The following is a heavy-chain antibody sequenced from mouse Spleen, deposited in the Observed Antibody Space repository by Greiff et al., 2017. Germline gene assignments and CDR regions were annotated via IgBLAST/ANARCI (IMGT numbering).Heavy chain of an antibody. J-gene: IGHJ4*01. CDR1: GFTFSDFY. D-gene: IGHD2-14*01. V-gene: IGHV7-1*01. CDR2: SRNKANDYTT. CDR3: ARDGGDRYDGYYYAMDY. Sequence: EVMLVESGGGLVQSGRSLRLSCATSGFTFSDFYMEWVRQAPGKGLEWIAASRNKANDYTTEYSASVKGRFIVSRDTSQSILYLQMNALRAEDTAIYYCARDGGDRYDGYYYAMDYWGQGTSVTVSS.